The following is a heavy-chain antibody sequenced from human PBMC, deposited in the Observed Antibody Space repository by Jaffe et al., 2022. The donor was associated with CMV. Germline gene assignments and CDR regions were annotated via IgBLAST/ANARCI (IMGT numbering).Heavy chain of an antibody. CDR1: GYTFTSYS. D-gene: IGHD1-26*01. V-gene: IGHV1-46*01. CDR2: VHAGGDTT. J-gene: IGHJ6*02. CDR3: MRSGGGHIGDV. Sequence: VQLVQSGAEVKKPGASVRVSCEASGYTFTSYSINWLRQAPGQGLEWMGKVHAGGDTTTYAQIFQGRVTMTMDTSTSTVYLDLSSLRSEDTAVYYCMRSGGGHIGDVWGQGTTVTVSS.